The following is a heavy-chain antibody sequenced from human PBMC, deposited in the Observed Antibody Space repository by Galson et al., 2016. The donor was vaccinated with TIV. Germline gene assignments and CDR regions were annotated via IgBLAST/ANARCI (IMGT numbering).Heavy chain of an antibody. V-gene: IGHV3-66*02. CDR1: GLSVSNNY. Sequence: LRLSCAASGLSVSNNYMNWVRQGPAKGLEWVSIIYDDGSTYYADSVKGRFTISRDNSKNTLYLQMHSLRPDDAAVYYCARERRHCGDQCFLRYYFGMDVWGRGTTVTVSS. D-gene: IGHD2-21*01. CDR2: IYDDGST. J-gene: IGHJ6*02. CDR3: ARERRHCGDQCFLRYYFGMDV.